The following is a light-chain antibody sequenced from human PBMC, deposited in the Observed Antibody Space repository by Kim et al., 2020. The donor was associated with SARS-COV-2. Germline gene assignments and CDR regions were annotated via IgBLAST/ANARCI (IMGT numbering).Light chain of an antibody. Sequence: SSELTQDPAVSVALGQTVRITCQGDSLRSYYASWYQQKPGQAPVLVIYGKNNRPSGIPDRFFGSSSGNTASLTITGAQAEDEADYYCNSRDSSGNHLDVV. CDR2: GKN. J-gene: IGLJ2*01. CDR3: NSRDSSGNHLDVV. CDR1: SLRSYY. V-gene: IGLV3-19*01.